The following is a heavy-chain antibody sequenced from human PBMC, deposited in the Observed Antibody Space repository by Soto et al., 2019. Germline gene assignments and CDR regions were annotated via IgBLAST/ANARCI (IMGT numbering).Heavy chain of an antibody. Sequence: QITLKESGPTLVKPTQTLTLTCTFSGFSLSTSGVGVGWIRQPPGKAMEWLALIYWDDDKSYSPSLKRRLTIAKGISESQVGLRTTTMKPVDTSTYYCAHTPQECCHQAADSHYWGRRTPGTVSS. CDR1: GFSLSTSGVG. D-gene: IGHD3-3*01. CDR3: AHTPQECCHQAADSHY. V-gene: IGHV2-5*02. J-gene: IGHJ4*01. CDR2: IYWDDDK.